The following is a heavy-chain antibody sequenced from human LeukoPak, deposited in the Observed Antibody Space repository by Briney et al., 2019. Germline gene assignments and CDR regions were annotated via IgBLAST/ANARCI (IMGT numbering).Heavy chain of an antibody. J-gene: IGHJ6*03. CDR2: ISWNSGSI. D-gene: IGHD1-26*01. CDR1: GFTFDDYA. Sequence: GRSLRLSCAASGFTFDDYAMHWVRQAPGKGLEWVSGISWNSGSIGYADSVKGRFTISRDNAKNSLYLQMNSLRAEDTALYYCTTGWWELLLHYYYMDVWGKGTTVTVSS. V-gene: IGHV3-9*01. CDR3: TTGWWELLLHYYYMDV.